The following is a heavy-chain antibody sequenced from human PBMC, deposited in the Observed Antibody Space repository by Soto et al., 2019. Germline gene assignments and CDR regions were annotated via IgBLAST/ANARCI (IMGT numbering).Heavy chain of an antibody. V-gene: IGHV3-21*01. CDR3: AIRIVGIKGLGAFDI. D-gene: IGHD1-26*01. Sequence: EVQLVESGGGLVKPGGSLRLSCAASGFTFSSYSMNWVRQAPGKGLEWVSSISSSSSYIYYADSVKGRFTISRDNAKNSLYLQMNSLRVEDTAVYYCAIRIVGIKGLGAFDIWGQGTMVTVSS. CDR1: GFTFSSYS. J-gene: IGHJ3*02. CDR2: ISSSSSYI.